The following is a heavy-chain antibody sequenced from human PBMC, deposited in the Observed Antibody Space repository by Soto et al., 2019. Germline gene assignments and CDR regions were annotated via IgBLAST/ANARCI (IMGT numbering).Heavy chain of an antibody. CDR2: ISHDGTKQ. CDR3: ARDSADNNDWQKTSPLTDY. D-gene: IGHD1-1*01. J-gene: IGHJ4*02. Sequence: GGSLRLSCAASGFTFSSYYIHWVRQTPGKGLEWVAVISHDGTKQYYADSVKGRFTVSRDNSKNTLYLQMNSLRLDDTAIYYCARDSADNNDWQKTSPLTDYGGQGTLVTVSS. V-gene: IGHV3-30-3*01. CDR1: GFTFSSYY.